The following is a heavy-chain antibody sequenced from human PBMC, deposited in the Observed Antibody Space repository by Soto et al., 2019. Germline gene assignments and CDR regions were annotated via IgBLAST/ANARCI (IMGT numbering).Heavy chain of an antibody. CDR2: ISAYNGNT. J-gene: IGHJ4*02. D-gene: IGHD2-2*01. V-gene: IGHV1-18*04. CDR3: ARDSRYCSSTSCYGDPRISGY. CDR1: GYTCTSYG. Sequence: ASVQVSCKAAGYTCTSYGISWVRQATGQGLEWMGWISAYNGNTNYAQKLQGRVTMTTDTSTSTAYMELRSLRSDDTAVYYCARDSRYCSSTSCYGDPRISGYWVQGTLVTVSS.